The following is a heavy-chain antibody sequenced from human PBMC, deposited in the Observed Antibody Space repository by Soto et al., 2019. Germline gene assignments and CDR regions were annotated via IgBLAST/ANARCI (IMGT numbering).Heavy chain of an antibody. CDR2: IDPTDSNA. J-gene: IGHJ6*02. V-gene: IGHV5-10-1*01. Sequence: GESLKISCKGSGYSFSDYWISWVRQMPGKGLEWVARIDPTDSNAIYSPAFQGHVTVSADKSISTTYLQWSSLKASDTAIYYCARRIEETNGYYYYALDVWGQGTTVTVSS. CDR1: GYSFSDYW. D-gene: IGHD2-15*01. CDR3: ARRIEETNGYYYYALDV.